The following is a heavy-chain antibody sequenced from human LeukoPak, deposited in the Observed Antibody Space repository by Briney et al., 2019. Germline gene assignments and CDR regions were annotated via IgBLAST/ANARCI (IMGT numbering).Heavy chain of an antibody. CDR1: GFTFSGHW. D-gene: IGHD3-16*01. V-gene: IGHV3-7*01. Sequence: GGSLRLSCATPGFTFSGHWMSWVRQAPGKGLEWVANIKQDGSEKYYEDSVKGRLTISRDNAKNSLYLQMNSLRAEDTAVYYCARGGGWLDYWGQGTLVTVSS. J-gene: IGHJ4*02. CDR3: ARGGGWLDY. CDR2: IKQDGSEK.